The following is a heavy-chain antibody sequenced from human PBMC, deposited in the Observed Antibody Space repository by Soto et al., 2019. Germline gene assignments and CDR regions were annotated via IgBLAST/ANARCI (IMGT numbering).Heavy chain of an antibody. CDR3: ARVEGCSSTSCYAFDY. D-gene: IGHD2-2*01. CDR2: IKQDGSEK. Sequence: EVQLVESGGGLVQPGGSLRLSCAASGCTFSSYWMSWVRQAPGKGLEWVANIKQDGSEKYYVDSVKGRFTISRDNAKNSLYLQMNSLRAEDTAVYYCARVEGCSSTSCYAFDYWGQGTLVTVSS. V-gene: IGHV3-7*01. CDR1: GCTFSSYW. J-gene: IGHJ4*02.